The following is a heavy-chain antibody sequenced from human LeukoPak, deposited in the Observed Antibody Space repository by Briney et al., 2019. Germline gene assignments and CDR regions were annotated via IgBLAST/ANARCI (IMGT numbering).Heavy chain of an antibody. J-gene: IGHJ6*02. V-gene: IGHV4-34*01. Sequence: SETLSLTCAVYGGSSSGYYWSWIRQPPGKGLEWIGEINHSGSTNYNPSLKSRVTISVDTSKNQFSLKLSSVTAADTAVYYCARAYYYGSGSYYNGGAYYYYGMDVWGQGTTVTVSS. CDR3: ARAYYYGSGSYYNGGAYYYYGMDV. CDR2: INHSGST. D-gene: IGHD3-10*01. CDR1: GGSSSGYY.